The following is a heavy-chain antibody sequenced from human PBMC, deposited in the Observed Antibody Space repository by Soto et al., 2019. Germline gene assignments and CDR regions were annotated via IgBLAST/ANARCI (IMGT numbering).Heavy chain of an antibody. J-gene: IGHJ4*02. Sequence: QVQLVQSGAEVKKPGSSVKVSCKASGGTFSSYAISWVRQAPGQGLEWMGGIIPIFGTANYAQKFQGRVKITADESTSTAYMELSSLRSEDTAVYYCARGPYDYDYVWGSYRLNYWGQGTLVTVSS. CDR1: GGTFSSYA. V-gene: IGHV1-69*01. CDR3: ARGPYDYDYVWGSYRLNY. D-gene: IGHD3-16*02. CDR2: IIPIFGTA.